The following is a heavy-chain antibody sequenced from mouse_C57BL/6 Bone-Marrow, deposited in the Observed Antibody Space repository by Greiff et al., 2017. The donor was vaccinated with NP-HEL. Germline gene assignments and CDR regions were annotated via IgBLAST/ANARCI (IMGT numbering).Heavy chain of an antibody. D-gene: IGHD4-1*01. J-gene: IGHJ3*01. CDR1: GFSLTSYG. CDR2: ICSGGNT. Sequence: VQLQQSGPGLVQPSQSLSITCTVSGFSLTSYGVHWVRQSPGKGLEWLGVICSGGNTNDNAAFISRLSISKDNSKSQVFFKMNSLQADDTAIYYCAELGRRFAYWGQGTLVTVSA. V-gene: IGHV2-2*01. CDR3: AELGRRFAY.